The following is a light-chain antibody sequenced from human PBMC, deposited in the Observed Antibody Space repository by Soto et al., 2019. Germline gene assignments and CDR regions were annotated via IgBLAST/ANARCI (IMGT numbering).Light chain of an antibody. CDR2: DAS. V-gene: IGKV1-5*01. CDR1: QSISSW. Sequence: DIQLTQSPSTLSASVGDRVTITCRASQSISSWLAWYQQKPGKAPKLLIYDASSMESGVPSRFSGSGSGTEFTLTISSLQPDYFSPYYCPQDDCYLWTFGRGAKVDIK. CDR3: PQDDCYLWT. J-gene: IGKJ1*01.